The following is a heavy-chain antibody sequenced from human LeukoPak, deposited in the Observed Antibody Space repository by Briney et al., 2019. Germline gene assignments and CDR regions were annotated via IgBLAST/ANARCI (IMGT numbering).Heavy chain of an antibody. CDR1: GFTFGSYA. V-gene: IGHV3-30*04. CDR2: ISHAGSNN. CDR3: ARGGYSYGFGYFDF. Sequence: GGSLRLSCAASGFTFGSYAMHWVRQAPGKGLEWVADISHAGSNNYYADSVKGRYTISRDNSKTTLYLQMNSLRAEDTAVYYCARGGYSYGFGYFDFWGQGTLVTVSS. J-gene: IGHJ4*02. D-gene: IGHD5-18*01.